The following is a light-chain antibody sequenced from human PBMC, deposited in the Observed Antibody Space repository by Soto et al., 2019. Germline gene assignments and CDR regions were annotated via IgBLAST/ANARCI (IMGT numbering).Light chain of an antibody. V-gene: IGKV3-20*01. J-gene: IGKJ5*01. CDR1: QSVSGNY. CDR3: QQYGSSPST. Sequence: DIELTQSPGTLSFSPGERATLSCRASQSVSGNYFAWYQQRPGQPPNLLIFGASHRAPDIPDRFSGSGSGTDFTLTSSRLEPEDFAVYYCQQYGSSPSTFGQGTRLEIK. CDR2: GAS.